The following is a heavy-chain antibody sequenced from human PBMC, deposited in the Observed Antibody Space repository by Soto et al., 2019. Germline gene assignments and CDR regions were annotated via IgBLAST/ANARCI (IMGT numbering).Heavy chain of an antibody. CDR3: ARGGSMARWLVGYYYYGMDV. CDR2: INHSGST. Sequence: SETLSLTCAVYGGSFSGYYWSWIRQPPGKWLEWIGEINHSGSTNYNPSLKSRVTISVDTSKNQFSLKLSSVTAADTAVYYCARGGSMARWLVGYYYYGMDVWGQGXTVTVYS. V-gene: IGHV4-34*01. D-gene: IGHD5-12*01. CDR1: GGSFSGYY. J-gene: IGHJ6*02.